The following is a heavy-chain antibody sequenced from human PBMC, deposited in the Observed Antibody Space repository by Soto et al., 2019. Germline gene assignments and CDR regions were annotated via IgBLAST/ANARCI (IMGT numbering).Heavy chain of an antibody. CDR2: IIPIFGTA. D-gene: IGHD3-10*01. CDR1: GGTFSSYA. Sequence: ASVKVSCKASGGTFSSYAISWVRQAPGQGLEWMGGIIPIFGTANYAQKFQGRVTITADKSTSTAYMELSSLRSEDTAVYYCAREYYGSASYYMQWKHAEGMDVWGQGTTVTVYS. J-gene: IGHJ6*02. CDR3: AREYYGSASYYMQWKHAEGMDV. V-gene: IGHV1-69*06.